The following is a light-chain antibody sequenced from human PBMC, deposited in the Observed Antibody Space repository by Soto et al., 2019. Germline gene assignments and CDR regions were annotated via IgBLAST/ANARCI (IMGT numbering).Light chain of an antibody. CDR2: AAS. J-gene: IGKJ1*01. CDR3: QHYGGMWA. Sequence: AIRMTQSPSSFSASTGDRVTITFRASQGISSYLAWYQQKPGKAPKLLIYAASTLQSGVPSRFSGSGSGTEFILTISSLQPDDFATYCCQHYGGMWAFGQGTKVDIK. V-gene: IGKV1-8*01. CDR1: QGISSY.